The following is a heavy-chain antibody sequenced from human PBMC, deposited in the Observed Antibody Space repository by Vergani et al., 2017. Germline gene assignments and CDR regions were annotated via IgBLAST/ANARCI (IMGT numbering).Heavy chain of an antibody. CDR1: GFTFSNAW. J-gene: IGHJ3*02. Sequence: EVQLVESGGGLVKPGGSLRLSCAASGFTFSNAWMSWVRQAPGKGLEWVGRIKSKTDGGTTDYAAPVKGRFTISRDDSKNTLYLQMNSMKTEDTAVYDCTTDRAGSLYDFWSGYYSTNAFDIWGQGTMVTVSS. CDR3: TTDRAGSLYDFWSGYYSTNAFDI. D-gene: IGHD3-3*01. CDR2: IKSKTDGGTT. V-gene: IGHV3-15*01.